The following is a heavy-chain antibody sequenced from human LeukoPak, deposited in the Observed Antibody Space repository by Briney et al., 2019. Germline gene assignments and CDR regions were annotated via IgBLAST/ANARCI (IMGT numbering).Heavy chain of an antibody. V-gene: IGHV3-48*03. CDR2: ISSSGSTI. CDR1: GFTFSSYE. Sequence: GGSLRLSCAASGFTFSSYEMNWVRQAPGKGLEGVSYISSSGSTIYYADSVKGRFTISRDNAKNSLYLQMNSLRAEDTAVYYCASIVVVPAAISWGQGTLSPSPQ. CDR3: ASIVVVPAAIS. J-gene: IGHJ5*02. D-gene: IGHD2-2*02.